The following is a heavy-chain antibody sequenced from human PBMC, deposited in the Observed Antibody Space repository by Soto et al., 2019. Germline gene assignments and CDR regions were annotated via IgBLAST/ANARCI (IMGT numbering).Heavy chain of an antibody. CDR1: GFSFGINS. CDR2: ISDTAHRI. Sequence: EVQLLESGGGLVQPGGSLRLSCSASGFSFGINSMAWVRQAPGKGLEWVESISDTAHRIFHADSVKGRFTISRDNSRNRLYLQMNSLRAEDTALYYCVILALGKFDFWGQGTLVIVSS. J-gene: IGHJ4*01. D-gene: IGHD1-26*01. V-gene: IGHV3-23*01. CDR3: VILALGKFDF.